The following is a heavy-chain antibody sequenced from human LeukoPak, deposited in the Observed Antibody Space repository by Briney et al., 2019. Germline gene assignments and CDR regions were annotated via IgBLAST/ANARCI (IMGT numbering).Heavy chain of an antibody. D-gene: IGHD3-22*01. J-gene: IGHJ1*01. CDR2: IYYSGST. CDR3: ANYDSSGYYYHGYFQH. Sequence: SETLSLTCTVSGGSISSSSYYWGWIRQPPGKGLEWIGSIYYSGSTYYNPSLKSRVTISVDTSKNQFSLKLSSVTAADTAVYYCANYDSSGYYYHGYFQHWGQGTLVTVSS. V-gene: IGHV4-39*07. CDR1: GGSISSSSYY.